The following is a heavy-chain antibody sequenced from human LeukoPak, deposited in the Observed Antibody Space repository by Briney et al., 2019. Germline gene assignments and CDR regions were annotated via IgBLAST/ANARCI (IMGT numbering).Heavy chain of an antibody. D-gene: IGHD2-15*01. CDR3: ARGSSFDGYWRAGACYSGYYDT. V-gene: IGHV4-34*01. J-gene: IGHJ4*02. CDR2: VNHAADT. CDR1: GESLSGYL. Sequence: PSETLSLTCAVYGESLSGYLWNWLRQPPGKPLEYIGEVNHAADTNYNPSLKTRVTLSVDTSKNQFSLRLTSVSAADSGVYFCARGSSFDGYWRAGACYSGYYDTWGQGTPVTVSS.